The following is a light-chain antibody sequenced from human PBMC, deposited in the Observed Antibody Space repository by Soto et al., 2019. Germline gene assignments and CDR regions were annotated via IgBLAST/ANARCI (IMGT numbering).Light chain of an antibody. Sequence: EIVLTQSPGTLSLSPGERATLSCRASQSVSSSFLAWYQQKPGQAPRLLIYGASSRATGIPDRFSGSGSGTDFTLTINRLEPEDFAVYYSQQYGSSPWTFGQGTKVEIK. J-gene: IGKJ1*01. CDR2: GAS. CDR1: QSVSSSF. V-gene: IGKV3-20*01. CDR3: QQYGSSPWT.